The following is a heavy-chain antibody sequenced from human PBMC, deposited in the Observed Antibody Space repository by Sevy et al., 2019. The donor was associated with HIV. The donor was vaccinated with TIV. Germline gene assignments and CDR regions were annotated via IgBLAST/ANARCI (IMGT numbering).Heavy chain of an antibody. CDR1: GFTFRSYS. J-gene: IGHJ6*02. CDR3: ARNIAALPGDYYGMDV. D-gene: IGHD6-6*01. CDR2: ISGTDSTI. V-gene: IGHV3-48*01. Sequence: GGSLRLSCAASGFTFRSYSFNWVRQAPGKGLEWLSYISGTDSTIYYADSVKGRLTISRDNAKSSLYLQMNSLRAEDTAVYFCARNIAALPGDYYGMDVRGQGTTVTVSS.